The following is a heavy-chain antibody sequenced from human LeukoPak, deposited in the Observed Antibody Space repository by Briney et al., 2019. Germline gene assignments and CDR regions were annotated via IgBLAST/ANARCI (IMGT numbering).Heavy chain of an antibody. V-gene: IGHV4-59*08. J-gene: IGHJ4*02. Sequence: PSETLSLTCTVSGGSIRGYYWSWIRQPPGKGLEWIGYIYYSGSTNYNPSLKSRVTISVDTSKNQFSLKLNSVTAADTAVYYCAGHYDSSGYWYYFDYWGQGTLVTVSS. D-gene: IGHD3-22*01. CDR3: AGHYDSSGYWYYFDY. CDR2: IYYSGST. CDR1: GGSIRGYY.